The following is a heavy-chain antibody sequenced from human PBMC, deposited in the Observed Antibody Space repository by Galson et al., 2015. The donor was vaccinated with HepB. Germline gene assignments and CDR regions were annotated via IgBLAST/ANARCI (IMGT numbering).Heavy chain of an antibody. CDR3: ARSIVVVPAAMRASFSNFDY. J-gene: IGHJ4*02. Sequence: SLRLSCAASGFTFSTYSMNWVRQAPGKGLEWVAVISYDGSNKYYADSVKGRFTISRDNSKNTLYLQMNSLRAEDTAVYYCARSIVVVPAAMRASFSNFDYWGQGTLVTVSS. CDR1: GFTFSTYS. D-gene: IGHD2-2*01. V-gene: IGHV3-30*03. CDR2: ISYDGSNK.